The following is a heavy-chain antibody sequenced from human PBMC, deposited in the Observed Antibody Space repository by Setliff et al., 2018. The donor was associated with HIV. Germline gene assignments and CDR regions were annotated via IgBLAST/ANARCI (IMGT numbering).Heavy chain of an antibody. D-gene: IGHD3-22*01. CDR1: GFTHSSNE. V-gene: IGHV3-66*01. J-gene: IGHJ4*02. CDR2: ISSGSA. CDR3: VKVRDSMGYSPFDY. Sequence: PGGSLRLSCAASGFTHSSNEMSWVRQAPGKGLEWVSSISSGSAYNADSMKGRFTLSRDNSKNTLLPHMNSLRTEDTAVYYCVKVRDSMGYSPFDYWGQGTLVTVSS.